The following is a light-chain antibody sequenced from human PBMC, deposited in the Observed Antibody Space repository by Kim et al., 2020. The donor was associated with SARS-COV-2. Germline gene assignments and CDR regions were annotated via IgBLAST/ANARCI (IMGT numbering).Light chain of an antibody. J-gene: IGKJ4*01. Sequence: DIQMTQSPSSVSASVGDRVTITCRASQRISSWFAWYQKKPGKAPKLLIYAGSTLQSGVPSRFSGSGSGTDFTLTISSLQPEDFATYYCQQANSFPLTFGGGTKVDIK. CDR3: QQANSFPLT. V-gene: IGKV1-12*01. CDR2: AGS. CDR1: QRISSW.